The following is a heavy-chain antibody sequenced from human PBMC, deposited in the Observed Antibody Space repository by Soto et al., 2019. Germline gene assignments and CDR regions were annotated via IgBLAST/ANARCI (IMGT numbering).Heavy chain of an antibody. J-gene: IGHJ6*02. CDR3: ARGGAMSAALSFGMDV. D-gene: IGHD3-16*01. CDR2: ISHDGNFE. CDR1: GFTFTTYA. V-gene: IGHV3-33*01. Sequence: QLQLGESGGNVVQPGRSLRLSCAASGFTFTTYAMHWVRQAPGTGLEWLAIISHDGNFEYYADSVKGRFTISRDDSKNTIYLQMNSLRGDDSGVYFCARGGAMSAALSFGMDVWGQGTTVSVSS.